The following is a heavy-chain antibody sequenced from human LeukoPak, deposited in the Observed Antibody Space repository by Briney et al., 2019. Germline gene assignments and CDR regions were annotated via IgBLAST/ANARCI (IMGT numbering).Heavy chain of an antibody. J-gene: IGHJ4*02. D-gene: IGHD1-26*01. V-gene: IGHV3-48*04. CDR3: ARDSSRSLGSSYSY. Sequence: GGSLRLSCAASGFTFSSYSMNWVRQAPGKGLEWGSSISSSSTTIYYADSVKGRFTISRDNAKNSLYLQMNSLRADDTAVYCCARDSSRSLGSSYSYWGQGTLVTVSS. CDR1: GFTFSSYS. CDR2: ISSSSTTI.